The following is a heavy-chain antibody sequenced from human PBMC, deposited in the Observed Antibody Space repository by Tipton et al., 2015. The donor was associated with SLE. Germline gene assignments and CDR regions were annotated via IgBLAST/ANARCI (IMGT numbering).Heavy chain of an antibody. CDR2: ISSNGGST. J-gene: IGHJ1*01. V-gene: IGHV3-64D*06. CDR1: GFTFSSYA. CDR3: AKDLYSSRWYYFQH. D-gene: IGHD6-13*01. Sequence: SLRLSCSASGFTFSSYAMHWVRQAPGKGLEYVSAISSNGGSTYYADSVKGRFTISRDNSKNTLYLQMSSLRAEDTAVYFCAKDLYSSRWYYFQHWGQGTLVTVSS.